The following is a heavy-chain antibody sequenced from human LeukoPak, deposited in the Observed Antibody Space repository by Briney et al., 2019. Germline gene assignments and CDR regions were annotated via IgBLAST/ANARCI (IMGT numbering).Heavy chain of an antibody. CDR1: GYTFTSYG. CDR3: ARDPLYYYDSSGYGYFDY. CDR2: ISAYNGNT. V-gene: IGHV1-18*01. J-gene: IGHJ4*02. D-gene: IGHD3-22*01. Sequence: ASVKVSCKASGYTFTSYGISWVRQAPGQGLEWMGWISAYNGNTNYARKLQGRVTMTTDTSTSTAYMELRSLRSDDTAVYYCARDPLYYYDSSGYGYFDYWGQGTLVTVSS.